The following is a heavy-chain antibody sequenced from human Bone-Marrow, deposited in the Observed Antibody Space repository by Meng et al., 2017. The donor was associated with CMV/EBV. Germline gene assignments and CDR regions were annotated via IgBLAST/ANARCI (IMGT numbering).Heavy chain of an antibody. CDR3: ARETRDGYKHGWFDP. CDR2: INPNSGGT. V-gene: IGHV1-2*02. Sequence: ASGYTFTGYYMHWVRQAPGQGLEWMGWINPNSGGTNYAQKFQGRVTMTRDTSISTAYMELSRLRSDDTAVYYCARETRDGYKHGWFDPWGQGTLVTVSS. CDR1: GYTFTGYY. D-gene: IGHD5-24*01. J-gene: IGHJ5*02.